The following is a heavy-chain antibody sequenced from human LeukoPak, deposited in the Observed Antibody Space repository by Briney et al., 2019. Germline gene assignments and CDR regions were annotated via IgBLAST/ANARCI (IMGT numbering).Heavy chain of an antibody. CDR3: ARGGLDY. CDR2: IRYDGSNK. Sequence: GGSLRLSCAASGFTFSDYYMSWVRQAPGKGLEWVAFIRYDGSNKYYADSVKGRFTISRDNSKNTLYLQMNSLRVEDTGVYYCARGGLDYWGQGTLVTVSS. D-gene: IGHD3/OR15-3a*01. CDR1: GFTFSDYY. J-gene: IGHJ4*02. V-gene: IGHV3-30*02.